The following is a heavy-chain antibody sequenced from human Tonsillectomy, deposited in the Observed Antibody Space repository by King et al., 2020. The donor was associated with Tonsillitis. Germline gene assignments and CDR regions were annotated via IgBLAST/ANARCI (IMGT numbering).Heavy chain of an antibody. Sequence: VQLQESGPGLVKPSETLSLTCTVSGGSISSYYWGWIRQPPGKGLEWIGYIHSSESTNYNPSLKSRGTISVDTSKNQFSLKLSSVTAADTAVYYCVRDMGYGDYVRLGPYAFDIWGQGTLVTVSP. CDR2: IHSSEST. CDR1: GGSISSYY. D-gene: IGHD4-17*01. J-gene: IGHJ3*02. CDR3: VRDMGYGDYVRLGPYAFDI. V-gene: IGHV4-59*01.